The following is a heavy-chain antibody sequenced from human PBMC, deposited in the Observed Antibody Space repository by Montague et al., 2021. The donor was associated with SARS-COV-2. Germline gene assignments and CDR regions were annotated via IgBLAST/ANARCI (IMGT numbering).Heavy chain of an antibody. CDR1: GLTFSSYD. Sequence: SRRLSCAASGLTFSSYDMHWVRQATGKGLEWVSAIGTAGDTYYPGSVKGRFTISRENAKNSLYLQMNSLRAGDTAVYYCARGDIVATQGAYYYYGMDVWGQGTTVTVSS. V-gene: IGHV3-13*01. CDR3: ARGDIVATQGAYYYYGMDV. CDR2: IGTAGDT. J-gene: IGHJ6*02. D-gene: IGHD5-12*01.